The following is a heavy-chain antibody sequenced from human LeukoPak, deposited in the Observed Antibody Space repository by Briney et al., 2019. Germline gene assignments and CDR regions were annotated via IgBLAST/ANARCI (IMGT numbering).Heavy chain of an antibody. J-gene: IGHJ4*02. V-gene: IGHV3-21*04. CDR1: GFTFSSYS. CDR3: ARGPEEGVTNFDY. D-gene: IGHD4-11*01. Sequence: PGGSLRLSCAASGFTFSSYSMNWVRQAPGKGLEWVSSISSSSSYIYYADSVKGRFTISRDNAKNSLYLQMNSLRAEDTALYYCARGPEEGVTNFDYWGQGTLVTVSS. CDR2: ISSSSSYI.